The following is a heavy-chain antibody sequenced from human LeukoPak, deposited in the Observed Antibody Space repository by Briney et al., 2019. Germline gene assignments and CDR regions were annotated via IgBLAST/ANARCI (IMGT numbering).Heavy chain of an antibody. CDR3: TLIQGWGSGSYYRDF. J-gene: IGHJ4*02. CDR1: GFSISNDW. V-gene: IGHV3-15*01. Sequence: PGGSLRLSCAASGFSISNDWMSWVRQAPGKGLEWVARVKSRSAGETTDYAAPVKGRFTISRDDSKNTLYLQMNNLKTEDTAVYYCTLIQGWGSGSYYRDFWGQGTLVTVSS. D-gene: IGHD3-10*01. CDR2: VKSRSAGETT.